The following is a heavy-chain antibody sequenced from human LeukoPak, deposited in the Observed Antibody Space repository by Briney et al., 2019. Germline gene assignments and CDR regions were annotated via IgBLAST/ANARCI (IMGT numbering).Heavy chain of an antibody. D-gene: IGHD6-6*01. CDR3: ARDGPYSSSSGVFDY. Sequence: GASVKVSCKASGYTFTSYGISWVRQAPGQGLEWMGWISAYNGNTNYAQKLQGRVTMTTDTSTSTAYMELRSLRSEDTAVYYRARDGPYSSSSGVFDYWGQGTLVTVSS. V-gene: IGHV1-18*01. CDR2: ISAYNGNT. J-gene: IGHJ4*02. CDR1: GYTFTSYG.